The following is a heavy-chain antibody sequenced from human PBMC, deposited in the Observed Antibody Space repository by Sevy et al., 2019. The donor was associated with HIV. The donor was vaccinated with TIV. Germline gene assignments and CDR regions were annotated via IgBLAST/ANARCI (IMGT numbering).Heavy chain of an antibody. V-gene: IGHV3-15*01. J-gene: IGHJ4*02. CDR2: IKSKTDGGTT. CDR3: TTDLTSSGWTGY. CDR1: GFTFSNAW. D-gene: IGHD6-19*01. Sequence: GGSLRLSCAASGFTFSNAWMSWVRKAPGKGLEWVGRIKSKTDGGTTDYAAPVKGRFTISRDDSKNTLYLQMNSLKTEDTAVYYCTTDLTSSGWTGYWGQGTLVTVSS.